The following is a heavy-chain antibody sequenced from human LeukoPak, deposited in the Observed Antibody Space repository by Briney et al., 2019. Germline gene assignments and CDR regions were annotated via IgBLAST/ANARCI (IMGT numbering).Heavy chain of an antibody. V-gene: IGHV4-39*01. CDR2: IYYSGST. CDR3: ARHSNWNGGVDWFDP. D-gene: IGHD1-20*01. CDR1: GGSISSSNYY. Sequence: SETLSLTCTVSGGSISSSNYYWGWIRRPPGKGLEWIGNIYYSGSTYYNPSLKSRVTISVDTSKNQFSLKLNSVTAADTAVYYCARHSNWNGGVDWFDPWGQGTQVTVSS. J-gene: IGHJ5*02.